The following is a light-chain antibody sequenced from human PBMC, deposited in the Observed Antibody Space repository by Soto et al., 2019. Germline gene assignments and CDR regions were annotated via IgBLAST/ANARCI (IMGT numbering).Light chain of an antibody. V-gene: IGLV2-14*01. CDR1: SSDVGGYNY. Sequence: QSALTQPASVSGSPGQSITISYTGTSSDVGGYNYVSWYQQHPGKAPKLMIYEVSNRPSGVSNRFSGSKSGNTASLTISGLQAEDEADYYCSSYTSSSTRVFGRGTKLTVL. CDR2: EVS. CDR3: SSYTSSSTRV. J-gene: IGLJ3*02.